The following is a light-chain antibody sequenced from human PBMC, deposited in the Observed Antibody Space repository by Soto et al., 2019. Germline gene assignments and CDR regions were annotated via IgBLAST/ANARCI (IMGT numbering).Light chain of an antibody. J-gene: IGKJ2*02. Sequence: EVVLTQSPATLSLSPGERATLSCRASQSVSNSLAWYQQRPGQAPRLLIYEASKRATGIPASFSGSGSGTDFTLTISILESEDFAVYYCQQRSTWPWTFGQGTNLEI. CDR2: EAS. V-gene: IGKV3-11*01. CDR3: QQRSTWPWT. CDR1: QSVSNS.